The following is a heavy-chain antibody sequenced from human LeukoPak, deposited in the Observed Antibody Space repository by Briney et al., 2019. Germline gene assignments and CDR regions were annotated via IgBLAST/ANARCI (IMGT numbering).Heavy chain of an antibody. CDR2: ISTSGSN. Sequence: SETLSLTCTVSGDSISSSSWSWIRQPPGKGLEWIGYISTSGSNNYNPYLKSRVTISLDTSKNQFSLNVRSVTAADTAVYYCARRFYDPWSGNQNFDLWGRGTLVTVSS. D-gene: IGHD3-3*01. CDR3: ARRFYDPWSGNQNFDL. CDR1: GDSISSSS. J-gene: IGHJ2*01. V-gene: IGHV4-4*09.